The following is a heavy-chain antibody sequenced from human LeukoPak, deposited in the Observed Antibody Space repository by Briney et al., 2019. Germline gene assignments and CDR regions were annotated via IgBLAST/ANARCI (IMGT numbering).Heavy chain of an antibody. CDR3: ARTPSGSYYKRNWFDP. Sequence: GASVKVSCKASGYTFTSYYINWVRQATGQGLEWMAWMDPNSGNTYYAQKCQGRVTMTRNTSISTAYMELSSLRSEETAVYYCARTPSGSYYKRNWFDPWGQGTLVTVSS. J-gene: IGHJ5*02. CDR2: MDPNSGNT. V-gene: IGHV1-8*01. D-gene: IGHD3-10*01. CDR1: GYTFTSYY.